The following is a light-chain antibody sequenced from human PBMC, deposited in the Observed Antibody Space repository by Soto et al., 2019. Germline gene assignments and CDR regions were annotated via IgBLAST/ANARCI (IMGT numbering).Light chain of an antibody. CDR1: QSVSSNY. Sequence: EIVLAQSPGTLSLSPGERATLSCRASQSVSSNYLTWYQQKPGQPPRLLIYGASSRATGIPDRFSGSGSGTDFTLTISRLEPEDFAVYYCLQYDSSPLTFGGGTKVEIK. V-gene: IGKV3-20*01. J-gene: IGKJ4*01. CDR2: GAS. CDR3: LQYDSSPLT.